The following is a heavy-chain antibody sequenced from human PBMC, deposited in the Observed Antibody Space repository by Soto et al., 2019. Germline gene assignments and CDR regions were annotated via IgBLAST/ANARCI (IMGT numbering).Heavy chain of an antibody. V-gene: IGHV4-30-4*01. CDR2: VYYSGST. CDR1: GGSISSGGYY. Sequence: PSETLSLTCTVSGGSISSGGYYWSWIRQPPGKGLEWIGYVYYSGSTYYNPSLKSRVTISVDTSKNQFSLKLSSVTAADTAVYYCARLSYYYDSSGYYHVWGQGTLVTVYS. J-gene: IGHJ4*02. D-gene: IGHD3-22*01. CDR3: ARLSYYYDSSGYYHV.